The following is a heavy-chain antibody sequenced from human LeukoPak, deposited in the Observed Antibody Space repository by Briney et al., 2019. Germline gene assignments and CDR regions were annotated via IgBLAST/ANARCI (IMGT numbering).Heavy chain of an antibody. CDR2: MNPNSGNT. CDR3: ARGEGDWSGYYYFDY. CDR1: GYTFTSYD. J-gene: IGHJ4*02. D-gene: IGHD3-3*01. Sequence: ASVKVSCKASGYTFTSYDINWVRQATGQGLEWMGWMNPNSGNTGYAQKFQGRVTMTRNTSISTAYMELSSVTAADTAVYYCARGEGDWSGYYYFDYWGQGTLVTVSS. V-gene: IGHV1-8*01.